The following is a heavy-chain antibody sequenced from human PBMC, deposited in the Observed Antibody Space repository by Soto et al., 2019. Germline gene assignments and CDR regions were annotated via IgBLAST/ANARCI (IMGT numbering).Heavy chain of an antibody. D-gene: IGHD1-26*01. CDR2: TYYRSKWYN. CDR1: GDSVSSNSAA. J-gene: IGHJ3*02. V-gene: IGHV6-1*01. Sequence: ILSLTCAISGDSVSSNSAAWNWIRQSPSRGLEWLGRTYYRSKWYNDYAVSVKSRITINPDTSKNQFSLQLNSVTPEDTAVYYCARDRESRYSGSYARAFDIWGQGTMVT. CDR3: ARDRESRYSGSYARAFDI.